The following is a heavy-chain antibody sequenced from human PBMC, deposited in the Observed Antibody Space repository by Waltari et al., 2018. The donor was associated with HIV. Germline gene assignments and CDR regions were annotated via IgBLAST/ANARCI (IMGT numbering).Heavy chain of an antibody. CDR2: IKQDGSEK. CDR1: GFTFRIYW. V-gene: IGHV3-7*01. CDR3: ARAPNPYWFFDL. J-gene: IGHJ2*01. Sequence: EVQLVESGGGLVQPGGSLRLSCAASGFTFRIYWLCWVRQAPGKGVEWVATIKQDGSEKFYVDSVKGQFTISRDIAKNSLYLQMNSLRAEDTAVYFCARAPNPYWFFDLWGRGTLVTVSS.